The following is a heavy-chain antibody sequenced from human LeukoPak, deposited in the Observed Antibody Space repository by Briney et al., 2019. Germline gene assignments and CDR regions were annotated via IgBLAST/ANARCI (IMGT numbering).Heavy chain of an antibody. V-gene: IGHV3-30*02. CDR3: ARGDYDLLTGYYPFDY. Sequence: GGSLRLSCIASGFAFSSYGMHWVRQAPGKGLEWVAFTRYDGANDLYEDSVTGRFTISRDNSRNSLYLQINSLRAEDTAVYYCARGDYDLLTGYYPFDYWGQGTLVTVSS. CDR1: GFAFSSYG. J-gene: IGHJ4*02. D-gene: IGHD3-9*01. CDR2: TRYDGAND.